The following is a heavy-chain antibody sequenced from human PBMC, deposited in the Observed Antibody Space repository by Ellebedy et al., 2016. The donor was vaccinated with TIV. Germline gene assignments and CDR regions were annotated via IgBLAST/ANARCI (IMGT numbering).Heavy chain of an antibody. CDR1: GFTFSSYS. D-gene: IGHD5-12*01. Sequence: GGSLRLSCAASGFTFSSYSMNWVRQAPGKGLEWVSSISSSSSYIYYADSVKGRFTISRDNAKNSLYLQMNSLRAEDTAVYYCARPRGYSGLEDYYYYYYGMDVWGQGTTVTVSS. J-gene: IGHJ6*02. CDR3: ARPRGYSGLEDYYYYYYGMDV. CDR2: ISSSSSYI. V-gene: IGHV3-21*01.